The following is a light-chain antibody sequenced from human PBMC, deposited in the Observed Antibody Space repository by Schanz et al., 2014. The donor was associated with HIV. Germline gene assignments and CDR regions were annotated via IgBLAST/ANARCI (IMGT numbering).Light chain of an antibody. V-gene: IGKV3-20*01. CDR3: QHYGSSPIT. J-gene: IGKJ5*01. Sequence: EIVLTQSPVILSLSPGERATLSCRASQTVSSNSLGWYQQKRGQVPRLLIYSASRRANGIPDRFSGSGSGTDFTLTISRLEPEDFAVYYCQHYGSSPITFGQGTRLEMK. CDR2: SAS. CDR1: QTVSSNS.